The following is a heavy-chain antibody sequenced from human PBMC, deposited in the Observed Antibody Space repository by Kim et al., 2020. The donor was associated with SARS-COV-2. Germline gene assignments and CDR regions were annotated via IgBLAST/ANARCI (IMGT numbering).Heavy chain of an antibody. J-gene: IGHJ4*02. D-gene: IGHD3-9*01. V-gene: IGHV3-23*01. Sequence: DSVKGRFTISRDNSKNTLYLQMNSLRAEDTAVYYCAKDRASYDILTPFDYWGQGTLVTVSS. CDR3: AKDRASYDILTPFDY.